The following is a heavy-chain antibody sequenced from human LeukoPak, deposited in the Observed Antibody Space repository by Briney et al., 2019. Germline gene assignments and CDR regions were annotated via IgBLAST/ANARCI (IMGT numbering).Heavy chain of an antibody. D-gene: IGHD6-19*01. CDR3: ARAISSGDFDY. V-gene: IGHV3-48*04. J-gene: IGHJ4*02. CDR1: GFTFSSYS. Sequence: GGSLRLSCAASGFTFSSYSMNWVRQAPGKGLEWVSYISSSGSTIYYADSVKGRFTISRDNAKNSLYLQMNSLRAEDTAVYYCARAISSGDFDYWGQGTLVTVSS. CDR2: ISSSGSTI.